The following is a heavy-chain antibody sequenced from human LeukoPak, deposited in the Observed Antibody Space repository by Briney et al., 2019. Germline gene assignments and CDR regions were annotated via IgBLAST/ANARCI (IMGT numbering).Heavy chain of an antibody. CDR3: AREPAYHDIGNFDY. CDR1: GFTFSSYT. Sequence: GGSLRLSCAASGFTFSSYTMNWVRQAPGKGLEWVSSISSSSSYIYYADSVKGRFTISRDNAKNSLYLQMNSLRAEDTAVYYCAREPAYHDIGNFDYWDQGTLVTVSS. D-gene: IGHD3-22*01. CDR2: ISSSSSYI. J-gene: IGHJ4*02. V-gene: IGHV3-21*06.